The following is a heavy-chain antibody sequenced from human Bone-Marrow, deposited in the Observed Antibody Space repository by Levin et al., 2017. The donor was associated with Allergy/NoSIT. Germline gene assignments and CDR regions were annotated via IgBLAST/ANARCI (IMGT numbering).Heavy chain of an antibody. J-gene: IGHJ1*01. V-gene: IGHV4-59*08. CDR1: GGSLSSHY. D-gene: IGHD1-1*01. CDR3: ASTENAATSNFAYAEYFQD. Sequence: SETLSLICSVSGGSLSSHYWSWIRQPPGKGLEWIGYIYYSGSTHYSPSLKSRVAMSVDTSQNQVSLRLSSVTAADTAVYYCASTENAATSNFAYAEYFQDWGQGTLVTVSS. CDR2: IYYSGST.